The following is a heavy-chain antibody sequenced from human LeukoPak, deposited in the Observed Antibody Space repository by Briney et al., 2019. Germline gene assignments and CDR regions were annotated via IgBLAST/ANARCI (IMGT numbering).Heavy chain of an antibody. Sequence: GGSLRLTCSASGFTFSSYAMHWVRQAPGKGLEYVSAISSNGGSTYYAASVNGRFTISRDNSKNTLYLQMSSLRTEDTAVYYCVKDDVYYYDSSDYPHWGQGTLVTVSS. D-gene: IGHD3-22*01. CDR2: ISSNGGST. J-gene: IGHJ4*02. CDR3: VKDDVYYYDSSDYPH. V-gene: IGHV3-64D*09. CDR1: GFTFSSYA.